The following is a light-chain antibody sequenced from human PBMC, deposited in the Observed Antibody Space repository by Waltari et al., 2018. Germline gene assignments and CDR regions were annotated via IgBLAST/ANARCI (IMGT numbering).Light chain of an antibody. CDR1: QSVSNS. V-gene: IGKV3-15*01. J-gene: IGKJ1*01. CDR3: QQYDTWPRT. CDR2: GAS. Sequence: EIVMTQSPATLSVSPGERATLSCRASQSVSNSLAWYQQNPGQAPRLLIFGASTRATGIPAGFSGSGSGTEFTLTISSLQSEDFAVYYCQQYDTWPRTFGQGTKVEIK.